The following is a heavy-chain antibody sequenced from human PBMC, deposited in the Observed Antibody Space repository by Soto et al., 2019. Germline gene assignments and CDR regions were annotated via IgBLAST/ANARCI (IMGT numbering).Heavy chain of an antibody. CDR2: VFGDGGGP. D-gene: IGHD2-21*01. V-gene: IGHV3-23*01. Sequence: EVQLLESGGDLVQPGGSLRLSCAASGFTFSSFAMSWVRQAPGKGLEWVSRVFGDGGGPDYADSVKARFTISRDNSKNTLYLQMSSLRVEDSAVYYCAKMRGMQVWDYSLDYWGQGTLVTVSS. CDR1: GFTFSSFA. CDR3: AKMRGMQVWDYSLDY. J-gene: IGHJ4*02.